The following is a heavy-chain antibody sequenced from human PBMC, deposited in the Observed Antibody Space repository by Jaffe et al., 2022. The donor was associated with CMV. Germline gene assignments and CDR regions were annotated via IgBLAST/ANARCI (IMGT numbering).Heavy chain of an antibody. CDR3: ARHGAGGWAFPPYYFDY. Sequence: QVQLQESGPGLVKPSETLSLTCTVSGGSISSYYWSWIRQPPGKGLEWIGYIYYSGSTNYNPSLKSRVTISVDTSKNQFSLKLSSVTAADTAVYYCARHGAGGWAFPPYYFDYWGQGTLVTVSS. CDR2: IYYSGST. D-gene: IGHD1-26*01. V-gene: IGHV4-59*08. J-gene: IGHJ4*02. CDR1: GGSISSYY.